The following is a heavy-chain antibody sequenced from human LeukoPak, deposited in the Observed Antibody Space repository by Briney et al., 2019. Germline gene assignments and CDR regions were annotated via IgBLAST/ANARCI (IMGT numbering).Heavy chain of an antibody. J-gene: IGHJ6*02. V-gene: IGHV3-21*04. CDR3: ARGGGLDV. CDR2: ISSSSSYI. D-gene: IGHD3-16*01. Sequence: GGSLRLSCAASGFTFSTYNMNWVRQAPGKGLEWVSFISSSSSYIYYADSVKGRFTISRDNAKNSLYLQMSNLRAEDTAVYFCARGGGLDVWGQGATVTVSS. CDR1: GFTFSTYN.